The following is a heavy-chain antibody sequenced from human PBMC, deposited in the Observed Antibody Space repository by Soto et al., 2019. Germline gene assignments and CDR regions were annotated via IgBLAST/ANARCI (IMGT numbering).Heavy chain of an antibody. CDR2: ISSSADNT. Sequence: GGSLRLSCAASGFTFSSYAMGWVRQAPGRGLEWVSVISSSADNTYHAGSVKGRFTISRDNSKNTLYLQMNSLRAEDTAVYYCAKLGSGSCYSAIDYWGQGTLVTVSS. CDR1: GFTFSSYA. CDR3: AKLGSGSCYSAIDY. D-gene: IGHD2-15*01. J-gene: IGHJ4*02. V-gene: IGHV3-23*01.